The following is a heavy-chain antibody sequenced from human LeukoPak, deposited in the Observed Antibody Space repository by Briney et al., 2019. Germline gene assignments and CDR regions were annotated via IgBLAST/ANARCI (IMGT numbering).Heavy chain of an antibody. CDR1: GFTFDDYA. CDR3: AINGGGDSGYGNFDY. D-gene: IGHD5-12*01. CDR2: INWNSDSI. V-gene: IGHV3-9*01. Sequence: GGSLRLSCAVSGFTFDDYAMHWVRQVPGKGLEWVSGINWNSDSIGYADSVKGRFTTSRDNAKNSLYLQMNSLRAEDTAFYYCAINGGGDSGYGNFDYWGQGTLVTVSS. J-gene: IGHJ4*02.